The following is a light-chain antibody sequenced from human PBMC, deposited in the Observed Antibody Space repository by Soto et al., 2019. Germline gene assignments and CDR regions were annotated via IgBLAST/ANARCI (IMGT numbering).Light chain of an antibody. CDR3: MLYMGGGLVV. CDR2: STN. CDR1: SGSVSTTYY. J-gene: IGLJ2*01. Sequence: QAVVTQETSFSVSPGGTVTLTCGLTSGSVSTTYYPSWYQQTPGQAPRTLIYSTNIRSSGVPDRFSGSILGNKAALAITGAQADDESDYHCMLYMGGGLVVFGGWTKLTVL. V-gene: IGLV8-61*01.